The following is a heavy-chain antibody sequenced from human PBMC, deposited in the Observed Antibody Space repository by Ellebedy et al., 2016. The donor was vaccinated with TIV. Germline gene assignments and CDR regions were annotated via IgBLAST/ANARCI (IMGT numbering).Heavy chain of an antibody. J-gene: IGHJ4*02. Sequence: GESLKISCAASGFTFSYSYMTWIRQAPGRGLECVSYISGSGHDINYADSVKGRFTISRDNTKNLLFLQMDSLRDEDTAVYYCTRDPRLLDFWGQGTLVTVSS. CDR1: GFTFSYSY. CDR3: TRDPRLLDF. D-gene: IGHD2/OR15-2a*01. V-gene: IGHV3-11*01. CDR2: ISGSGHDI.